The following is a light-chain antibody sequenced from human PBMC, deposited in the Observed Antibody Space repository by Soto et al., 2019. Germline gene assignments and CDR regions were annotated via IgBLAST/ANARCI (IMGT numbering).Light chain of an antibody. Sequence: QSALTQPPSASGSPGQSVAISCTGTSSDFGGYNYVSWYQQHPGKAPKLMIYEVNKRPSGVPDRFSGSKSGNTASLTVSGLQAEDEADYYCSSYTNINTRACVFGTGTKVTVL. CDR3: SSYTNINTRACV. CDR2: EVN. V-gene: IGLV2-8*01. J-gene: IGLJ1*01. CDR1: SSDFGGYNY.